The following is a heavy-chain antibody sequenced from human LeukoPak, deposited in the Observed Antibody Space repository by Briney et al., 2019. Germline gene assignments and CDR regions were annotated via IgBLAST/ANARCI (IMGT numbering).Heavy chain of an antibody. Sequence: PGGTLRLSCAASGFTFSSYGMSWVGQAPGKGLEWVSAISGSGGSTYYADSVKGRFTISRDNSKNTLYLQMNSLRAEDTAVYYCAKEGGYGELSSYFDYWGQGTLVTVSS. D-gene: IGHD3-16*02. V-gene: IGHV3-23*01. CDR2: ISGSGGST. J-gene: IGHJ4*02. CDR1: GFTFSSYG. CDR3: AKEGGYGELSSYFDY.